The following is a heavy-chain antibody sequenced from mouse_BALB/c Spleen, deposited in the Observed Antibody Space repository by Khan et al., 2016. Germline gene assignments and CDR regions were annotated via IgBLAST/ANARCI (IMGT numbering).Heavy chain of an antibody. J-gene: IGHJ1*01. CDR3: ARGPYGYDWYFDV. D-gene: IGHD2-2*01. Sequence: QVQLQQSGPELVKPGASVKISCKASGYSFTSYYIHWVKQRPGQGLEWIGWILPGSGNTKYNEKFKGKATLTADTSSRTAYIQLSSLTSEDSAVYFCARGPYGYDWYFDVWGAGTTVTVSS. CDR1: GYSFTSYY. V-gene: IGHV1-66*01. CDR2: ILPGSGNT.